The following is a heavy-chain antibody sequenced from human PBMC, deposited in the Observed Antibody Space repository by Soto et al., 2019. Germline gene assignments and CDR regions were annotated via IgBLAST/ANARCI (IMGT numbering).Heavy chain of an antibody. CDR2: ISPYNGNT. J-gene: IGHJ5*02. CDR1: GYTFTSYG. V-gene: IGHV1-18*01. Sequence: QVQLVQSGAEVKKPGASVKVSCKASGYTFTSYGISWVRQAPGQGLEWMGRISPYNGNTNYAQKLQGRVTMTTDTSTSTAYMELRSLGSDDTAVYYCARDRGYNWNYGWFDPWGQGTLVTVSS. CDR3: ARDRGYNWNYGWFDP. D-gene: IGHD1-7*01.